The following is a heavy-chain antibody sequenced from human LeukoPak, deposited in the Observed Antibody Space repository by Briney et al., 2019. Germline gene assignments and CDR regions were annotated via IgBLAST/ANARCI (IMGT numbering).Heavy chain of an antibody. CDR1: GFTFSRYG. Sequence: PGRSLRLSRAASGFTFSRYGMHWVRQASGKGREWVGRITTKAESYATAYAASVKGRFTVSRDDSKNTAYLQMSSLKTEDTALYYCTTYTRGHYWGQGTLVTVSS. CDR3: TTYTRGHY. J-gene: IGHJ4*02. V-gene: IGHV3-73*01. CDR2: ITTKAESYAT. D-gene: IGHD3-16*01.